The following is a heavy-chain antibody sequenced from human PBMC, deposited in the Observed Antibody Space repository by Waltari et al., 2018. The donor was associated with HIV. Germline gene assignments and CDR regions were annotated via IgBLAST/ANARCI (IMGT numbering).Heavy chain of an antibody. CDR2: IRGSGGST. CDR1: GFTFSSYA. CDR3: AKDIRTYYDSSGPLGY. V-gene: IGHV3-23*01. J-gene: IGHJ4*02. Sequence: EVQLLESGGGLVQPGGSLRLSCAASGFTFSSYAMSWVRQAPGKGVQWVSCIRGSGGSTYYADSVKGRFTISRDNSKNTLYLQMNSLRAEDTAVYYCAKDIRTYYDSSGPLGYWGQGTLVTVSS. D-gene: IGHD3-22*01.